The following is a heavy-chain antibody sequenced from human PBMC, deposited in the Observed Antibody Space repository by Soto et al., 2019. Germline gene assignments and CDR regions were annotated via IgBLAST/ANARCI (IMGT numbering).Heavy chain of an antibody. Sequence: QVQLQESGPGLVKPSETLSLTCTVSGGSVSSGSYYWSWIRQPPGKGLEWIGYIYYSGSTNYNPALESRVPVSVDPSKNQFALKLSSVTAADTAVYYCARGYSSSSRYYYYGMDVWGQGTTVTVSS. CDR3: ARGYSSSSRYYYYGMDV. V-gene: IGHV4-61*01. D-gene: IGHD6-6*01. CDR2: IYYSGST. CDR1: GGSVSSGSYY. J-gene: IGHJ6*02.